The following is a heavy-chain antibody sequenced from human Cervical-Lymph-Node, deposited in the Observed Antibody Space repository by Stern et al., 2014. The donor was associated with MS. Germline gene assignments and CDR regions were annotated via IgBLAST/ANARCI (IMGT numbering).Heavy chain of an antibody. CDR1: GGSISSGYW. CDR2: ISHSGST. CDR3: ARNGGNYAFDY. V-gene: IGHV4-4*02. J-gene: IGHJ4*02. D-gene: IGHD4-23*01. Sequence: VQLVESGPGLVKPSGTLSLTCAVSGGSISSGYWWSWVRQPPGKGLEWIGEISHSGSTNYHPSLKSRVTISVDTSKNHFSLKMNSVNAADTAVYYCARNGGNYAFDYWGQGTLVAVSS.